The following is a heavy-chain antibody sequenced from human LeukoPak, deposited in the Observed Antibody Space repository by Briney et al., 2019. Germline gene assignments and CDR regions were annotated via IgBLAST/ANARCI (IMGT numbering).Heavy chain of an antibody. CDR3: ASVAPDYGDYTLNY. CDR2: IYYSGST. Sequence: SETLSLTCTVSGGSISSYYWSWIRQPPGKGLEWIGYIYYSGSTNYNPSLKSRVTISVDTSKNQFSLKLSSVTAADTAVYYCASVAPDYGDYTLNYWGQGTLVTVSS. D-gene: IGHD4-17*01. J-gene: IGHJ4*02. CDR1: GGSISSYY. V-gene: IGHV4-59*01.